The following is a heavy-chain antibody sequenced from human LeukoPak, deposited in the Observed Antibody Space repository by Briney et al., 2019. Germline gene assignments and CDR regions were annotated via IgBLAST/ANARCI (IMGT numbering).Heavy chain of an antibody. V-gene: IGHV4-39*01. Sequence: SETLSLTCTVSGGFISSSSYYWGWIRQPPGEGLEWIGSIFYSGSTYYNPSLKSRVTISVDTSKNQFSLEVNSVTAADTAVYHCARHSSAYSSSSAFDYWGQGTLVTVSS. CDR2: IFYSGST. CDR1: GGFISSSSYY. D-gene: IGHD6-6*01. CDR3: ARHSSAYSSSSAFDY. J-gene: IGHJ4*02.